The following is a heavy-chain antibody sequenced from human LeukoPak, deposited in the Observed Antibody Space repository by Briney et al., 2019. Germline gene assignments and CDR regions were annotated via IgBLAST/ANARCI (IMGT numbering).Heavy chain of an antibody. J-gene: IGHJ4*02. Sequence: GGSLRLPCGVSGFTFSSYGMHWVRHAPGKGLEWVAVTSYEGSNKYYAHSVKGRFTISRDNSKNTLYLEMNSLRSEDTAVYYCAKSDTAMVRRIYYFDYWGQGTLVTVSS. D-gene: IGHD5-18*01. CDR1: GFTFSSYG. V-gene: IGHV3-30*18. CDR2: TSYEGSNK. CDR3: AKSDTAMVRRIYYFDY.